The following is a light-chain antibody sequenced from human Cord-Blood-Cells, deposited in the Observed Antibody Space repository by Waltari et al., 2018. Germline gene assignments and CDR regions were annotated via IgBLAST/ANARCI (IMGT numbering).Light chain of an antibody. Sequence: QSVLTQQPSVSGAPGQRVTISCTGSSSNIGAGYDVHWYQQLPGTAPKLLIYGNSIRPSGVPDRFSGSMAGTSASLAITGLQAEDEANYYCQSYDSSLSGYWVFGGGTKLTVL. CDR3: QSYDSSLSGYWV. V-gene: IGLV1-40*01. J-gene: IGLJ3*02. CDR2: GNS. CDR1: SSNIGAGYD.